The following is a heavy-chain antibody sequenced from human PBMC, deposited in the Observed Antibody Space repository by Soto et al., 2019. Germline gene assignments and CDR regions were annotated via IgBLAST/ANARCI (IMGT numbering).Heavy chain of an antibody. Sequence: QVQLQESGPGLVKPSETLSLTCTVSGGSITRGGYYWSWIRQHPGKGLEWIGYIYNSGTTYCNPSLKSRVTISVDTSKNQFSLKLTSVTAADTAVYYCARDPAPWGQGTLVAVSS. CDR1: GGSITRGGYY. CDR2: IYNSGTT. CDR3: ARDPAP. V-gene: IGHV4-31*03. J-gene: IGHJ5*02.